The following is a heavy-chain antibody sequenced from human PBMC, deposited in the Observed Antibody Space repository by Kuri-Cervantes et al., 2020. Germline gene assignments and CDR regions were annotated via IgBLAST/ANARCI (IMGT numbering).Heavy chain of an antibody. Sequence: GGSLRLSCAASGFTFSTYTMHWIRQTPGKGLEWVAFIRYDGNNEYYADSVKGRFTISRDNSKNTLYLHTHNLRPEDTAVYYCARSDCSSSSCYGNYYMDVWGKGTTVTVSS. V-gene: IGHV3-30*02. J-gene: IGHJ6*03. CDR2: IRYDGNNE. D-gene: IGHD2-2*01. CDR1: GFTFSTYT. CDR3: ARSDCSSSSCYGNYYMDV.